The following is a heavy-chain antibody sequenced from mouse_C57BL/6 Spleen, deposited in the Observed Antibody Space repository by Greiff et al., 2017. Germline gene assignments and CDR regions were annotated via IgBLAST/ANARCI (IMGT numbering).Heavy chain of an antibody. CDR2: INPNSGGT. CDR1: GYTFTDYN. V-gene: IGHV1-22*01. D-gene: IGHD1-1*01. CDR3: ARKGITTHYFDY. Sequence: VQLKQSGPELVKPGASVKMSCKASGYTFTDYNMHWVKQSHGKSLEWIGYINPNSGGTSYNQKFKGKATLTVNKSSSTAYMELRSLTSEDSAVYYCARKGITTHYFDYWGQGTTLTVSS. J-gene: IGHJ2*01.